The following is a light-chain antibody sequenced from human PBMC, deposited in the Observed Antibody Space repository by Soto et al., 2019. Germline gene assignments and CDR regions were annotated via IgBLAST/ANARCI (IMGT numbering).Light chain of an antibody. CDR1: QSISNY. J-gene: IGKJ2*01. CDR2: TTS. V-gene: IGKV1-39*01. Sequence: DLQMTQSPSSLSASVGDRVTITCRASQSISNYLNWYQQKPGKAPKLLIYTTSNLQSGVPSRFSGSGSGTDFTLTISSLQPEDFATYYCQQSFSTPLYTFGQGTKLEIK. CDR3: QQSFSTPLYT.